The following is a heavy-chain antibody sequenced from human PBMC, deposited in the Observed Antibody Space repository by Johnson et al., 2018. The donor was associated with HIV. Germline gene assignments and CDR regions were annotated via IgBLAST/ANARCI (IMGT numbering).Heavy chain of an antibody. CDR3: GRAKGNSYYGSGHDAFDI. J-gene: IGHJ3*02. CDR2: LYSGGST. CDR1: GFTVSSNY. Sequence: VHLVESGGGVVQPGRSLRLSCAASGFTVSSNYMTWVRQAPGKGLEWVSILYSGGSTYYADSVKGRFSISRDNSKNTLFLQLNSLRAEDTAVYYCGRAKGNSYYGSGHDAFDIWGRGTIVTVSS. D-gene: IGHD3-10*01. V-gene: IGHV3-66*02.